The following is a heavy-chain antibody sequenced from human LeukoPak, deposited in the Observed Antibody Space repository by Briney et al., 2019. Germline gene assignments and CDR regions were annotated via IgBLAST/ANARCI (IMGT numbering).Heavy chain of an antibody. D-gene: IGHD2-2*01. CDR3: SSGWALSS. V-gene: IGHV6-1*01. J-gene: IGHJ5*02. CDR2: TYFRSQWYQ. Sequence: SQTLSLTCAISGDSVSSNSAAWNWSRQSPSRGLEWLGRTYFRSQWYQDYAVSVKGRITIDSDTSKNQFSLHLSSVTPGDTAVYYCSSGWALSSWGQGTLVTVYS. CDR1: GDSVSSNSAA.